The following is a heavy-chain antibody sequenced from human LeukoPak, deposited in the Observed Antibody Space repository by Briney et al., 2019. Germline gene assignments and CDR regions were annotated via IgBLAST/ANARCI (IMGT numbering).Heavy chain of an antibody. CDR2: ISGSGGST. CDR3: AKDLVGGMITVGGVIGMGTRADAFDI. Sequence: PGGSLRLSCAASGFTFSSYAMSWVRQAPGKGLEWVSAISGSGGSTYYADSVKGRFTISRDNSKNTLYLQMNRLRAEDTAVYYCAKDLVGGMITVGGVIGMGTRADAFDIWAQGTMVSVSS. V-gene: IGHV3-23*01. CDR1: GFTFSSYA. D-gene: IGHD3-16*02. J-gene: IGHJ3*02.